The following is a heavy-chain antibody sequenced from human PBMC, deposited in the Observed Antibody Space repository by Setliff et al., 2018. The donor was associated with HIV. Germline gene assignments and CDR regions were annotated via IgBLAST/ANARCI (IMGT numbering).Heavy chain of an antibody. CDR3: ARMHYYDSSGYYGFFQH. Sequence: GESLKISCAASGFTLSTYWMNWVRQAPGKGLVWVSRINSDGSSIDYADSVKARFTISRDNAENTVYLQMNSLRAEDTAVYYCARMHYYDSSGYYGFFQHWGQGTLVTVSS. CDR1: GFTLSTYW. CDR2: INSDGSSI. V-gene: IGHV3-74*01. J-gene: IGHJ1*01. D-gene: IGHD3-22*01.